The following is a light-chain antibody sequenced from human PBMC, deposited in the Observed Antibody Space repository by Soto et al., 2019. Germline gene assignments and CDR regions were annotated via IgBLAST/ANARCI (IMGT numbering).Light chain of an antibody. CDR1: QTVNIY. CDR2: DTS. V-gene: IGKV3-11*01. CDR3: QQRYNWPPIT. Sequence: EVVFTQSPATRSLSPGERATLSCRASQTVNIYVAWYRQKPGQAPRLLIYDTSNRADGVPARFSGSGSGTDLTLTIDSLEPEDFATYYGQQRYNWPPITFGQGTRLEIK. J-gene: IGKJ5*01.